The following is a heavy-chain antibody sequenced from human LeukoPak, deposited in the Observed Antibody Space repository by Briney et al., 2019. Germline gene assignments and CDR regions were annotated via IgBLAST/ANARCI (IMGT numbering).Heavy chain of an antibody. Sequence: IPSETLSLTCTVSGVSISSYYWSWIRQPPGKGLEWIGYIYYSGSTNYNPSLKSRVTISVDTSKNQFSLKLSSVTAADTAVYYCARDAPIVVVPADRETYGGWYFDLWGRGTLVTVSS. V-gene: IGHV4-59*01. CDR3: ARDAPIVVVPADRETYGGWYFDL. CDR1: GVSISSYY. D-gene: IGHD2-2*01. CDR2: IYYSGST. J-gene: IGHJ2*01.